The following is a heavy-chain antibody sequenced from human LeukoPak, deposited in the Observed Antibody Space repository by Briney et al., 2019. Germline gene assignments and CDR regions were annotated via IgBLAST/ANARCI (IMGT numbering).Heavy chain of an antibody. V-gene: IGHV3-23*01. J-gene: IGHJ4*02. Sequence: GGSLRLSCAASEFTFSTYGMSWVRQAPGKGLEWVSGINYSGDSTYYADSVKGRFTISRDNAKNSLYLQMNSLKTEDTAVYYCTRDHSGYDGNYFDYWGQGTLVTVSS. D-gene: IGHD5-12*01. CDR2: INYSGDST. CDR1: EFTFSTYG. CDR3: TRDHSGYDGNYFDY.